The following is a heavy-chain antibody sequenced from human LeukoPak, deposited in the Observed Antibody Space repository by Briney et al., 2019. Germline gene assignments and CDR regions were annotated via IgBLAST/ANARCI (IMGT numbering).Heavy chain of an antibody. Sequence: SETLSLTCTVSGGSISSSSYYWGWIRQPPGKGLEWIGSIYYSGSTYYNPSLKSRVTISVDTSKNQFSLKLSSVTAADTAVYYCARHPRRWTVITLSPPKNDAFDIWGQGTMVTVSS. CDR1: GGSISSSSYY. J-gene: IGHJ3*02. CDR3: ARHPRRWTVITLSPPKNDAFDI. D-gene: IGHD3-16*01. V-gene: IGHV4-39*01. CDR2: IYYSGST.